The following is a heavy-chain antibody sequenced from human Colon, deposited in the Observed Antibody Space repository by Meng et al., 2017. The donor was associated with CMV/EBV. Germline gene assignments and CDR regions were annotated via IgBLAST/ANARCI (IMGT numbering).Heavy chain of an antibody. J-gene: IGHJ4*02. CDR3: ARDLLWGSSSTYFDN. D-gene: IGHD3-10*01. CDR2: ISPSLGIT. CDR1: GGTFSSYS. V-gene: IGHV1-69*04. Sequence: SVKVSCKASGGTFSSYSISWVRQGPGQGLEWMGRISPSLGITNYAQKFQDRVTVTADISTSTAYMELSSLTSEDTAVYYCARDLLWGSSSTYFDNWGQGTLVTVSS.